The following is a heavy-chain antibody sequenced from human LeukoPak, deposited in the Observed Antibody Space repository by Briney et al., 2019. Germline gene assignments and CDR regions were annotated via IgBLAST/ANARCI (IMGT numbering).Heavy chain of an antibody. J-gene: IGHJ5*02. D-gene: IGHD3-10*01. CDR3: VRESGVTMVRGGQNWFDP. CDR1: DYSISSGYY. CDR2: MYHTGTT. V-gene: IGHV4-38-2*02. Sequence: SESLSLTCSVSDYSISSGYYWGWIRQPPGKGLEWIVRMYHTGTTYYNPSLKSRVTISLDTSKNQFSLILSSVTAADTAVYYCVRESGVTMVRGGQNWFDPWGQGTLVTVSS.